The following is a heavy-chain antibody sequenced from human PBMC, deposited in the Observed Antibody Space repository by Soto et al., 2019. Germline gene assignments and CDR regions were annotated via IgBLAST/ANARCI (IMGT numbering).Heavy chain of an antibody. CDR3: AREYYYDSSGCTFDS. V-gene: IGHV4-30-4*01. J-gene: IGHJ4*02. CDR1: GGSISSGDYY. D-gene: IGHD3-22*01. Sequence: SETLSLTCTVSGGSISSGDYYWSWIRQPPGKGLEWIGYIYYSGSTYYNPSLKSRVTISVDTSKNQFSLKLSSVTAADTAVYYCAREYYYDSSGCTFDSWGQGTLVTVSS. CDR2: IYYSGST.